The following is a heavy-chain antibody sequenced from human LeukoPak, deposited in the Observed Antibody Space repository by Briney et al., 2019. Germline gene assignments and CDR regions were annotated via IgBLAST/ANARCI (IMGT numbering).Heavy chain of an antibody. V-gene: IGHV1-2*02. CDR1: GYTFTGYH. J-gene: IGHJ4*02. CDR3: ARVRAYYDGSGDPFDS. Sequence: ASVKVSCKASGYTFTGYHMHWVRQAPGQGLEWMGWINPKNGGANYAQQFQGRGTMTRDTSISTVYMELSSLTSDDTAVYYCARVRAYYDGSGDPFDSWGQGALVTVSS. CDR2: INPKNGGA. D-gene: IGHD3-22*01.